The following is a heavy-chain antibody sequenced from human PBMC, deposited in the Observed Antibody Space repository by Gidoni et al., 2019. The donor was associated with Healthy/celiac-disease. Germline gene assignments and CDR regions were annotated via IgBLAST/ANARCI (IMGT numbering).Heavy chain of an antibody. CDR3: AKGGLEYSSSSGSNYFDY. Sequence: EVQLVESGGVVVQHGGSLRLSCAASGFTFDDYAMHWVRQAPGKGLEWVSLISWDGGSTYYADSVKGRFTISRDNSKNSLYLQMNSLRAEDTALYYCAKGGLEYSSSSGSNYFDYWGQGTLVTVSS. CDR2: ISWDGGST. V-gene: IGHV3-43D*03. J-gene: IGHJ4*02. D-gene: IGHD6-6*01. CDR1: GFTFDDYA.